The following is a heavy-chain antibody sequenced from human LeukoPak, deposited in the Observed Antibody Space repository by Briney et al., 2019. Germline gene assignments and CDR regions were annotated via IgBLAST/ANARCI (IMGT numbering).Heavy chain of an antibody. J-gene: IGHJ4*02. CDR1: GFSVSGHY. CDR3: ARGNTGYSSAWGRDFGY. CDR2: LYSGGDT. V-gene: IGHV3-66*01. D-gene: IGHD6-19*01. Sequence: GGSLRLSYAASGFSVSGHYMSWVRQAPGKGLEWVSVLYSGGDTYYADSVKGRFTISRDTSKNTLYLQMNGLRAEDTAVYYCARGNTGYSSAWGRDFGYWGQGTLVTVSS.